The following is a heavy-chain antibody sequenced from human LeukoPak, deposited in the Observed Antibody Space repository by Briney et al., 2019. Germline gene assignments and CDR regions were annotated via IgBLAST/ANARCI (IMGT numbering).Heavy chain of an antibody. CDR1: GFNFDDYA. CDR3: AKWSTSNFGDFGHFDY. D-gene: IGHD4-17*01. Sequence: GGSLRLSCAASGFNFDDYAIHWVRQAPGRGLEWVSGISWNTNMKGSADSVKGRFTISGDNAKNSLYLQMNSLRGEDTAFYYCAKWSTSNFGDFGHFDYWGQGTLVTVSS. CDR2: ISWNTNMK. J-gene: IGHJ4*02. V-gene: IGHV3-9*01.